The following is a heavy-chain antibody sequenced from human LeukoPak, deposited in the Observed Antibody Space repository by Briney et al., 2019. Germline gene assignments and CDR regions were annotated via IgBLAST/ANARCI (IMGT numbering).Heavy chain of an antibody. D-gene: IGHD3-9*01. CDR1: GGSISSSSYY. V-gene: IGHV4-39*01. CDR3: ARTRRYDILAGYSLMGFWDY. Sequence: PSETLSLTCTVSGGSISSSSYYWGWIRQPPGKGLEWIGSIYYSGSTYYNPSLKSRVTISVDTSKNQFSLKLSSVTAADTAVYYCARTRRYDILAGYSLMGFWDYWGQGTLVTVSS. CDR2: IYYSGST. J-gene: IGHJ4*02.